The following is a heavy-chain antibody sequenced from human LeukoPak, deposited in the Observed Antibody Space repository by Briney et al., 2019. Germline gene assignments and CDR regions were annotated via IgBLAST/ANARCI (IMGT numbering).Heavy chain of an antibody. V-gene: IGHV3-9*01. CDR1: GFTFDDYA. J-gene: IGHJ6*02. CDR3: AKDIKNQGLLGTYYYYGMDV. CDR2: ISWNSGSI. Sequence: PGGSLRLSCAASGFTFDDYAMHWVRQAPGKGLEWVSGISWNSGSIGYADSVKGRFTISRDNAKNSLYLQMNSLRAEDTASYYCAKDIKNQGLLGTYYYYGMDVWGQGTTVTVSS. D-gene: IGHD1-14*01.